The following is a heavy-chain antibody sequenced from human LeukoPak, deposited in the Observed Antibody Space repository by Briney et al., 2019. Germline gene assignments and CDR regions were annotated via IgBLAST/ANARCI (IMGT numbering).Heavy chain of an antibody. CDR1: GFSFSSYA. V-gene: IGHV3-30*04. Sequence: PGGSLRLSCAASGFSFSSYAMHWVRQAPGKGLECVAVISYDASNKHYADSVKGRFTITRDNCKNTLYLQMNSLRAEDTAVYYCARGTGIVVVIMRYWGQGTLVTVSS. J-gene: IGHJ4*02. CDR2: ISYDASNK. CDR3: ARGTGIVVVIMRY. D-gene: IGHD3-22*01.